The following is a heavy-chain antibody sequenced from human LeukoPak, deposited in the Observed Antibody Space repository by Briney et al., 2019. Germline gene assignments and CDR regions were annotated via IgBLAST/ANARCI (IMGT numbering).Heavy chain of an antibody. CDR1: AFPFSSYG. J-gene: IGHJ4*02. CDR3: ASGVYSSGWYLDY. Sequence: GRSLRLSCAASAFPFSSYGMHWVRQAPGKGLEWVAVIWHDGSHKYYADSVTGRFTISRDNSKNTLYLQMNSLRAEDTAVYYCASGVYSSGWYLDYWGQGTLVTVSS. D-gene: IGHD6-19*01. V-gene: IGHV3-33*01. CDR2: IWHDGSHK.